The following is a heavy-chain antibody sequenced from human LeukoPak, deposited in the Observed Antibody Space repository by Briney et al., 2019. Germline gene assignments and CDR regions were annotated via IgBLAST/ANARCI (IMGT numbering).Heavy chain of an antibody. Sequence: SETLSLTCTVSGGSISSYYWSWIRQPAGKGLEWIGRIYTSGSTNYNPSLKSRVTMSVDTSKNQFSLKLSSVTAADTAVYYYARGSDSSSWFLFDYWGQGTLVTVSS. D-gene: IGHD6-13*01. J-gene: IGHJ4*02. CDR3: ARGSDSSSWFLFDY. CDR2: IYTSGST. V-gene: IGHV4-4*07. CDR1: GGSISSYY.